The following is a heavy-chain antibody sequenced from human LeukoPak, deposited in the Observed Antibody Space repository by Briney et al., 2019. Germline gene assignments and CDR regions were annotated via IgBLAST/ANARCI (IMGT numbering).Heavy chain of an antibody. CDR3: ARRDVLIVTLDP. CDR1: GFTFSDYY. D-gene: IGHD3-16*02. Sequence: GGSLRLSCAASGFTFSDYYMSWIRQAPGKGLEWVSYISSSGSTIYYADSVKGRFTISMDNAKNSLYLQMNSLRAEDTAVYYCARRDVLIVTLDPWGQGTLVTVSS. V-gene: IGHV3-11*01. CDR2: ISSSGSTI. J-gene: IGHJ5*02.